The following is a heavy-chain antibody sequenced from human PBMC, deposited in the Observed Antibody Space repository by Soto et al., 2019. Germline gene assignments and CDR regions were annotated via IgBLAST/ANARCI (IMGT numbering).Heavy chain of an antibody. CDR2: TYYRSKWYN. CDR1: GDSVSSNSAT. CDR3: ARSGGYHYGMDV. Sequence: SQTLSLTCAISGDSVSSNSATWCWIRQSPSRGLEWLTRTYYRSKWYNEYAPSVKSRIIINPDTSMNQFSLHLNSVTPEDTAVYYCARSGGYHYGMDVWGQGTTVTVS. J-gene: IGHJ6*02. V-gene: IGHV6-1*01. D-gene: IGHD3-10*01.